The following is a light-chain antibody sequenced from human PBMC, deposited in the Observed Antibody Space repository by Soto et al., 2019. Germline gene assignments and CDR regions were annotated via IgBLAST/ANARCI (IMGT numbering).Light chain of an antibody. CDR3: YSYTSSNTYV. V-gene: IGLV2-14*01. CDR2: EVT. J-gene: IGLJ1*01. CDR1: SSDVGGYDF. Sequence: QSVLTQPASVSGSPGQSITIFCTGTSSDVGGYDFVSWYQQHPGKAPKVMIYEVTNRPSGVSDRFSGSKSGNTASLTISGLQAEDEADDYCYSYTSSNTYVFGTGTKLTVL.